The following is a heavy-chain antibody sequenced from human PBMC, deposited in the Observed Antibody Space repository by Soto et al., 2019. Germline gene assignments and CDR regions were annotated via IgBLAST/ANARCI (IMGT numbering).Heavy chain of an antibody. Sequence: SVKVSCKASAYPFGTFGINWVRRAPGQRLEWMGWISPYNGETNYAQKFQDRVTMSTDTSTNTAYMELRSLRSDDTAVYYCARDPHEFWSSYFFDPWGQGTLVTASS. CDR2: ISPYNGET. CDR1: AYPFGTFG. J-gene: IGHJ5*02. D-gene: IGHD3-3*01. CDR3: ARDPHEFWSSYFFDP. V-gene: IGHV1-18*01.